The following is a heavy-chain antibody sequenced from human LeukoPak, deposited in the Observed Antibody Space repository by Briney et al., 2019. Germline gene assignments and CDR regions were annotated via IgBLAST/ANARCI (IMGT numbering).Heavy chain of an antibody. CDR3: AKDGTTTITFDY. D-gene: IGHD1-1*01. V-gene: IGHV3-23*01. CDR2: ISGSGGST. J-gene: IGHJ4*02. CDR1: GFTFSSYA. Sequence: GGSLRLSCAASGFTFSSYAMSWVRQAPGKGLEYVSVISGSGGSTHYRDSVKGRFTISRDNSKNTLYLQMNSLRIEDTAVYYCAKDGTTTITFDYWGQGTLVTVSS.